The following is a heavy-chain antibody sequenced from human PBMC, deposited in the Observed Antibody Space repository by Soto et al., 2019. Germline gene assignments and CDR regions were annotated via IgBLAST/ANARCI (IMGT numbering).Heavy chain of an antibody. CDR1: GGTFSSYT. D-gene: IGHD6-13*01. V-gene: IGHV1-69*04. J-gene: IGHJ4*02. CDR2: IIPILGIA. Sequence: GASVKVSCKASGGTFSSYTISWVRQAPGQGLEWMGRIIPILGIANYAQKFQGRVTITADKSTSTAYMELSSLRSEDTAVYYCARDQVYSSSWYDWPFDYWGQGTLVTVSS. CDR3: ARDQVYSSSWYDWPFDY.